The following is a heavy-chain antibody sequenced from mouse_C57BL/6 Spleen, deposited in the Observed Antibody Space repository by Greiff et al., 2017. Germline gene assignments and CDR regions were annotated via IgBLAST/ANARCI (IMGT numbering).Heavy chain of an antibody. CDR2: ISDGGSYT. CDR1: GFTFSSYA. V-gene: IGHV5-4*01. CDR3: ARGGYDKGAWFAY. J-gene: IGHJ3*01. Sequence: EVQGVESGGGLVKPGGSLKLSCAASGFTFSSYAMSWVRQTPEKRLEWVATISDGGSYTYYPDNVKGRFTISRDNAKNNLYLQMSHLKAEDTAIYYCARGGYDKGAWFAYWGQGTLVTVSA. D-gene: IGHD2-2*01.